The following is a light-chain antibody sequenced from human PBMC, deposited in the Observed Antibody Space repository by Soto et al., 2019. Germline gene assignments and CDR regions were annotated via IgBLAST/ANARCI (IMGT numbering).Light chain of an antibody. CDR2: DAS. Sequence: ETVMTQSPAILSVSPGERATLSCRASQSVSINLAWYQQKPGQSPRLLIYDASTSATGLPARFSGSGFGTEFTLTINSLQSEDVAVYYCQQYHDWWTFGQGTKVEIK. J-gene: IGKJ1*01. CDR1: QSVSIN. CDR3: QQYHDWWT. V-gene: IGKV3-15*01.